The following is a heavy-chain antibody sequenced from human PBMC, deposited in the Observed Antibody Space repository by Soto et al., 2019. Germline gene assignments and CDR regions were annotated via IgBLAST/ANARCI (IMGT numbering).Heavy chain of an antibody. CDR2: INAGNGNT. V-gene: IGHV1-3*01. D-gene: IGHD6-19*01. CDR3: ARDLGGWPDY. J-gene: IGHJ4*02. CDR1: GYTFTSYA. Sequence: QVQLVQSGAEVKKPGASVKVSCKASGYTFTSYAIHWVRQAPGQRLEWMGWINAGNGNTKYSQKFQDGVTITRDTSASTADMELRSLRSEDTAVYYCARDLGGWPDYWGQGTLVAVSS.